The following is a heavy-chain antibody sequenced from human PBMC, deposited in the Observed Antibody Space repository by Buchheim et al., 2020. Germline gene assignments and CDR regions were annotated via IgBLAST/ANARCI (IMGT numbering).Heavy chain of an antibody. CDR2: ISGSDNTI. Sequence: VQLVESGEGLIQPGESLRLSCAASGFTFSSYGMNWVRQAPGKGLEWVSFISGSDNTIYYADSVKGRFTISRDNAKNSLVLHMNSLRVEDTAVYYCARDQRDQGYWYFDLWGRGT. J-gene: IGHJ2*01. V-gene: IGHV3-48*04. CDR3: ARDQRDQGYWYFDL. CDR1: GFTFSSYG.